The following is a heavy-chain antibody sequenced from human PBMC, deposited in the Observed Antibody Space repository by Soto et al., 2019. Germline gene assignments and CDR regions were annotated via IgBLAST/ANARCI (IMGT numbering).Heavy chain of an antibody. CDR2: INPNSGGT. J-gene: IGHJ6*02. D-gene: IGHD5-18*01. CDR3: ARDFSWIHPNYSYYYFGLDV. CDR1: GYTFTGYY. V-gene: IGHV1-2*04. Sequence: QAQLVQSGAEVKKPGASVKVSCKASGYTFTGYYMHWVRQAPGQGLEWMGWINPNSGGTNYAQKFQGWVTMTRDTSISTAYRELSRLRSHDTAVYYCARDFSWIHPNYSYYYFGLDVWGQGTTVTVSS.